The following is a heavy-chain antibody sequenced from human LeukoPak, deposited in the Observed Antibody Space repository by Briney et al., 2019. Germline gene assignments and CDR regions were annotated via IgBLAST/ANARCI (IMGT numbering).Heavy chain of an antibody. Sequence: GGSLRLSCAASGFTFSSYSMNWVRQAPGKGLEWVGLIRDKPDGGTTDYAAPVKGRFTISRDDSKSMLYLQMNSLKTEDTAVYYCTTDNAPGMDVWGQGTTVTVSS. V-gene: IGHV3-15*01. CDR1: GFTFSSYS. J-gene: IGHJ6*02. CDR3: TTDNAPGMDV. D-gene: IGHD2-2*01. CDR2: IRDKPDGGTT.